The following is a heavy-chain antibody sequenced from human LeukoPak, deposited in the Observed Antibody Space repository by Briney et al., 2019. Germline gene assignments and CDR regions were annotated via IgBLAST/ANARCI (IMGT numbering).Heavy chain of an antibody. D-gene: IGHD5-12*01. Sequence: SETLSLTCTVSGGSISSGSYYWSWIRQPAGKGLEWIGRIYTSGSTNYNPSLKSRVTISVDTSKNQLSLKLSSVTAADTAVYYCARSLGVTITQYGMDVWGQGTTVTVSS. CDR3: ARSLGVTITQYGMDV. J-gene: IGHJ6*02. CDR2: IYTSGST. CDR1: GGSISSGSYY. V-gene: IGHV4-61*02.